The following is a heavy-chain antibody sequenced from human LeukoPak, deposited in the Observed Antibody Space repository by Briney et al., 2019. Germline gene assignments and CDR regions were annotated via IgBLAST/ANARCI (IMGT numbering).Heavy chain of an antibody. CDR3: ARVQYYYDSSGYWAH. J-gene: IGHJ4*02. CDR2: INPNSGST. CDR1: GYTFTGYY. D-gene: IGHD3-22*01. Sequence: GASVKVSCKASGYTFTGYYMHWVRQAPGQGLEWMGWINPNSGSTNYAQKFQGRVTMTRDTSISTAYMELSRLRSDDTAVYYCARVQYYYDSSGYWAHWGQGTLVTVSS. V-gene: IGHV1-2*02.